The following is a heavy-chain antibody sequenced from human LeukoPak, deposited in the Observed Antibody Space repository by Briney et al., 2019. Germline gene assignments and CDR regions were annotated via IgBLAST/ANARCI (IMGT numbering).Heavy chain of an antibody. CDR2: ISYDGSNK. CDR1: GFTLSSFA. Sequence: QPGGSLRLSCAASGFTLSSFAMHWVRQAPGKGLEWVAVISYDGSNKKYADSVKGRFTISRDNPKNTVYLQMNSVRAENTAVYYCARDSWGSETWGQGTLVTVSS. D-gene: IGHD3-16*01. J-gene: IGHJ5*02. CDR3: ARDSWGSET. V-gene: IGHV3-30*04.